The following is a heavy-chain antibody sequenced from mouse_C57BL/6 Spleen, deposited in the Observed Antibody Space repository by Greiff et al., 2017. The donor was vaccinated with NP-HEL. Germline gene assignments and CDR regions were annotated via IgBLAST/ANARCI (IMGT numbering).Heavy chain of an antibody. J-gene: IGHJ2*01. V-gene: IGHV5-4*03. CDR1: GFTFSSYA. D-gene: IGHD2-1*01. Sequence: EVKLMESGGGLVKPGGSLKLSCAASGFTFSSYAMSWVRQTPEKRLEWVATISDGGSYTYYPDNVKGRFTISRDNAKNNLYLQMSHLKSEDTAMYYCARVDGNYPVDYWGQGTTLTVSS. CDR2: ISDGGSYT. CDR3: ARVDGNYPVDY.